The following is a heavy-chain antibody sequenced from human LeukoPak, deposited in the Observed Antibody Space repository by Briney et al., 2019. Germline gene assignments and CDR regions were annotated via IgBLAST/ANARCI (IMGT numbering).Heavy chain of an antibody. CDR2: ISAYNGNT. CDR1: GYTFTSYG. D-gene: IGHD1-7*01. Sequence: ASVKVSCKASGYTFTSYGISWVRQAPGQGLEWMGWISAYNGNTNYAQKLQGRVTMTTDTSTSTAYMELRSLRSDDTAVYYCARDRYRITGTTGYDYWGQGTLVTVSS. CDR3: ARDRYRITGTTGYDY. J-gene: IGHJ4*02. V-gene: IGHV1-18*01.